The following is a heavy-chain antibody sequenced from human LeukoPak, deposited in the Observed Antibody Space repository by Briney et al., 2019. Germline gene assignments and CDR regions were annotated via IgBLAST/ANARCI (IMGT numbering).Heavy chain of an antibody. V-gene: IGHV4-39*07. Sequence: PSETLSLTCTVSGGSISSSSYYWGWIRQPPGKGLEWIGSVYYSGITYYNPSLKSRVTISVDTSKNQFSLRLSSVTAADTAVCYCARDYTYNFDYWGQGTLVTVSS. CDR1: GGSISSSSYY. CDR2: VYYSGIT. D-gene: IGHD2-2*02. J-gene: IGHJ4*02. CDR3: ARDYTYNFDY.